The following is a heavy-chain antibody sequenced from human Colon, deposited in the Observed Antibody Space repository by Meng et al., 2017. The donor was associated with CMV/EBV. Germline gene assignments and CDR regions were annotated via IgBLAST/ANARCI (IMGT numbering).Heavy chain of an antibody. D-gene: IGHD3-3*01. CDR3: ARAKLTGDSRYYGMAV. CDR1: GYTFNDYY. J-gene: IGHJ6*02. V-gene: IGHV1-2*02. CDR2: INPNSGDT. Sequence: ASVKVSCKASGYTFNDYYIQWVRQAPGQGLEWMGWINPNSGDTTYAQKFRGRVTMTRDTSVKTIDMELTSLTFDDTALYFCARAKLTGDSRYYGMAVWGQGTMVTVSS.